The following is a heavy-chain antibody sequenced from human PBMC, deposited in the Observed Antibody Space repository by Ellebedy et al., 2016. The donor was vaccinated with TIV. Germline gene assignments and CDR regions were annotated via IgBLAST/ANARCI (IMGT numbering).Heavy chain of an antibody. CDR1: GHSFFSYG. Sequence: AASVKVSCKASGHSFFSYGISWVRQAPGQGLEWMGWISTNNGNTDYAQKFQGRVTMTTDTSTSTAYMELRSLRSDDTAVYDCARERITMVRGYFGMDVWGPGATVTVSS. V-gene: IGHV1-18*01. CDR2: ISTNNGNT. J-gene: IGHJ6*02. D-gene: IGHD3-10*01. CDR3: ARERITMVRGYFGMDV.